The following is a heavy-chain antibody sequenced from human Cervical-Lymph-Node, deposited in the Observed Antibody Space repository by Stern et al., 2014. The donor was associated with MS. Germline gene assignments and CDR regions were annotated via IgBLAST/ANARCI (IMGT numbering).Heavy chain of an antibody. CDR3: ARASIGVAVAGFDY. Sequence: EVQLVQSGGGLVKPGGSLRLSCAASGFTFSTYSMNWVRQAPGKGLEWVSSITSINSDIYYADSVKGRFTISRDNAKNSLYLQMNSLRAEDTAVYYCARASIGVAVAGFDYWGQGTLVTVSS. J-gene: IGHJ4*02. V-gene: IGHV3-21*01. CDR2: ITSINSDI. CDR1: GFTFSTYS. D-gene: IGHD6-19*01.